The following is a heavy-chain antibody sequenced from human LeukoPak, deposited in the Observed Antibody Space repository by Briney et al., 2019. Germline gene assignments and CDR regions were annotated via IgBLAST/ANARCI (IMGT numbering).Heavy chain of an antibody. CDR1: GGSFSGYY. V-gene: IGHV4-34*01. D-gene: IGHD3-3*01. Sequence: SETLSLTCAVYGGSFSGYYWNWIRQPPGKGLEWIGEINHSGSTNYNPSLKSRVTISVDTSKNQFSLKLSSVTAADTAVYYCARGSYHYDFWSGYINWFDPWGQGTLVTVSS. CDR3: ARGSYHYDFWSGYINWFDP. CDR2: INHSGST. J-gene: IGHJ5*02.